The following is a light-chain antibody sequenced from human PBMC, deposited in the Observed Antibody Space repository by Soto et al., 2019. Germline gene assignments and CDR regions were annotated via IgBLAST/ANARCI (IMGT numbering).Light chain of an antibody. CDR1: QDISHY. CDR2: DAS. J-gene: IGKJ1*01. CDR3: QQFNNLPWT. V-gene: IGKV1-33*01. Sequence: DIQMTQSPSSLSASVGDRVTITCQASQDISHYLNWYQQKPGKAPKLLIYDASNLETGVPSKFSGSGSGTDFIFTISSLQPEDIATYYCQQFNNLPWTFGQGTKVDIE.